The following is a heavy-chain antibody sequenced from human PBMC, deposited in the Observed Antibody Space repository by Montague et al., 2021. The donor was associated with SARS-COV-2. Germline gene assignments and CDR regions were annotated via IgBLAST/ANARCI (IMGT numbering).Heavy chain of an antibody. Sequence: SLRLSWAASGFTFSSYPMTWVRQAPGKGLEWVSVVYSGGTTTYYADSVKGRFTISRDNSKNTLYLEMNSLRAEDTAIYYCAKDRVPSSSWYDGMDVWGQGTTVIVSS. CDR2: VYSGGTTT. CDR3: AKDRVPSSSWYDGMDV. J-gene: IGHJ6*02. CDR1: GFTFSSYP. D-gene: IGHD6-13*01. V-gene: IGHV3-23*03.